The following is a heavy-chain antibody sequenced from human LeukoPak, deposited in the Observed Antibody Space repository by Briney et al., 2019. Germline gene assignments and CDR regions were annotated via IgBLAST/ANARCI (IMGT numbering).Heavy chain of an antibody. CDR2: IRQDGSEK. V-gene: IGHV3-7*04. CDR3: ARHSSSWEFDQ. CDR1: GFSFSSYE. Sequence: PGGSLRLSCAASGFSFSSYEMNWVRQAPGKGLEWVANIRQDGSEKYYVDSAKGRFTISRDNAKNSLYLQMNSLRAEDTAAYYCARHSSSWEFDQWGQGTLVIVSS. D-gene: IGHD6-13*01. J-gene: IGHJ4*02.